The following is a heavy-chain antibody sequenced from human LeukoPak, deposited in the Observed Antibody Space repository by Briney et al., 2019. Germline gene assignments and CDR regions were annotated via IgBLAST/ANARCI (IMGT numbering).Heavy chain of an antibody. V-gene: IGHV3-49*04. D-gene: IGHD2-2*01. CDR2: IRSKAYGGTT. Sequence: GGSLRLSCAASGFTFSSYDMHWVRQAPGKGLEWVGFIRSKAYGGTTEYAASVKGRFTISRDDSKSIAYLQMNSLKTEDTAVYYCTRGRDQLLSAAHYWGQGTLVTVSS. J-gene: IGHJ4*02. CDR1: GFTFSSYD. CDR3: TRGRDQLLSAAHY.